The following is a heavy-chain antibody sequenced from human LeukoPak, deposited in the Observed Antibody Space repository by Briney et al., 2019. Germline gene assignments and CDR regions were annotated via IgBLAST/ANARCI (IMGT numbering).Heavy chain of an antibody. CDR3: ARLPMIRGVTEYYFDY. V-gene: IGHV4-39*07. Sequence: SETLSLTCTVSGGSISSSSYFWGWIRQPPGKGLEWIGNISYSGSTYYNPSLKSRVTISVDTSKNQFSLDLYFVTAADTAVYYCARLPMIRGVTEYYFDYWGQGSLVTVSS. J-gene: IGHJ4*02. D-gene: IGHD3-10*01. CDR2: ISYSGST. CDR1: GGSISSSSYF.